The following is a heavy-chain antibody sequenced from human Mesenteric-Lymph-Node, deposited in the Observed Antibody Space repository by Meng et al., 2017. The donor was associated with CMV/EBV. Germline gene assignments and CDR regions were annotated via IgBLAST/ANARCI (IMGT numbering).Heavy chain of an antibody. CDR3: ARVGRDDY. D-gene: IGHD1-26*01. J-gene: IGHJ4*02. CDR2: ISSSSSYI. V-gene: IGHV3-21*01. CDR1: GFTFSSYW. Sequence: GESLKISCAASGFTFSSYWMSWVRQAPGKGLEWVSSISSSSSYIYYADSVKGRFTISRDNAKNSLYLQMNSLRAEDTAVYYCARVGRDDYWGQGTLVTVSS.